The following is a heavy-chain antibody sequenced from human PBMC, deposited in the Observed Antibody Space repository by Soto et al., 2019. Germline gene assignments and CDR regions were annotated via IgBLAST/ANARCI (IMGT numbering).Heavy chain of an antibody. Sequence: GASVKVSCKASGYTFTGYYIHWVRQAPGQGPEWMGWINPTSGVTKYAHKFQGRVTLTRDTSISTAYMDLSSLRSDDTAVYYCARGVGPGTSFVYWGQGTLVTVSS. CDR1: GYTFTGYY. CDR3: ARGVGPGTSFVY. V-gene: IGHV1-2*02. J-gene: IGHJ4*02. D-gene: IGHD1-7*01. CDR2: INPTSGVT.